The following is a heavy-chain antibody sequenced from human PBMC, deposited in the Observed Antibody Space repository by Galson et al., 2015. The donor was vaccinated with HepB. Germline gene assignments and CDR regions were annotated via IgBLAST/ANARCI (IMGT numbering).Heavy chain of an antibody. CDR1: GFTFSNYA. CDR3: ARQRVPAAIGPELDY. CDR2: VPHNDGIT. Sequence: SLRLSCAVSGFTFSNYAMSWVRQAPGKGLEWVSSVPHNDGITYYADSVKGRFTISRDNSKNTLWLHMSSLRAEDTAVYFCARQRVPAAIGPELDYWGQGTLVTVSS. J-gene: IGHJ4*02. D-gene: IGHD2-2*02. V-gene: IGHV3-23*01.